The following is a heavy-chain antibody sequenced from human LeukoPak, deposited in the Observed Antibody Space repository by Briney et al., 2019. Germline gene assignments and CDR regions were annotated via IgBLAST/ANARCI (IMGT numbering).Heavy chain of an antibody. CDR3: ARRGIVGGFDY. CDR2: VYPGDSDT. V-gene: IGHV5-51*01. D-gene: IGHD2-21*01. CDR1: GYTFTDYW. Sequence: GESLKISCKGSGYTFTDYWIGWVRQMPGKGLEWMGIVYPGDSDTRYSPSFQGQVTISVDKSITTAYLQWSSLKASDTAMYYCARRGIVGGFDYWVQGTLVTVSS. J-gene: IGHJ4*02.